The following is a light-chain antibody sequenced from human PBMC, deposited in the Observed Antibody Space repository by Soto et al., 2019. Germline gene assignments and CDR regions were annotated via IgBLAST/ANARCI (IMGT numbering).Light chain of an antibody. V-gene: IGLV1-44*01. J-gene: IGLJ2*01. CDR1: SSNIGSHT. CDR2: NDD. CDR3: AAWDDSLNGVL. Sequence: QSVLTQPPSASGTPGQRVTISCSGSSSNIGSHTVNWYQQFPGAAPKLLMYNDDQRPSGVPDRFSGSRSGSSASLAISGPQSEDEADYFCAAWDDSLNGVLFGGGTKVTVL.